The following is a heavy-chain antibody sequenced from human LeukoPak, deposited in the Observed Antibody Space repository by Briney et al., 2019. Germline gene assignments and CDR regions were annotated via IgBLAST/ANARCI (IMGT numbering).Heavy chain of an antibody. CDR2: IYSGGST. V-gene: IGHV3-66*01. CDR3: VLRYYDSSGYPIFDY. CDR1: GFTVSSNY. J-gene: IGHJ4*02. D-gene: IGHD3-22*01. Sequence: GGSLRLSCAASGFTVSSNYMSWVRQAPGKGLEWVSVIYSGGSTYYADSVKGRFTISRDNSKNTLYLQMNSLRAEDTAVYYCVLRYYDSSGYPIFDYWGQGTLVTVSS.